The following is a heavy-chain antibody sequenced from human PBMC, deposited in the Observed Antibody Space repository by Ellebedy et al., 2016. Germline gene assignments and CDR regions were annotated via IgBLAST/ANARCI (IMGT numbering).Heavy chain of an antibody. D-gene: IGHD6-19*01. CDR2: ISYDGSNK. CDR3: ARDKQWPYYFDY. Sequence: GGSLRLSXAASGFTFSSYAMHWVRQAPGKGLEWVAVISYDGSNKYYADSVKGRFTISRDNSKNTLYLQMNSLRAEDTAVYYCARDKQWPYYFDYWGQGTPVTVSS. CDR1: GFTFSSYA. V-gene: IGHV3-30-3*01. J-gene: IGHJ4*02.